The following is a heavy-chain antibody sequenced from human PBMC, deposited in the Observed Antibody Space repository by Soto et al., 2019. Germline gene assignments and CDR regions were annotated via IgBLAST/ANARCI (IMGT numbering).Heavy chain of an antibody. Sequence: GGSLRLSCAASGFTFSTYAMSWVRQAPGKGLEWVSGISGSGGNTQYADSVEGRFTISRDNSKNTLDLQMNSLRAEDTAVYYCAKDRYGCTTTSCVPLCDSWGQGTLVTVSS. D-gene: IGHD2-2*01. CDR3: AKDRYGCTTTSCVPLCDS. CDR2: ISGSGGNT. CDR1: GFTFSTYA. V-gene: IGHV3-23*01. J-gene: IGHJ4*02.